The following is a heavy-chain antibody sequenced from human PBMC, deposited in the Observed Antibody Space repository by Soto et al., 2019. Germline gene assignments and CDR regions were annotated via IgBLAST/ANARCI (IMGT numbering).Heavy chain of an antibody. V-gene: IGHV1-18*01. J-gene: IGHJ4*02. CDR3: ARDSPPADY. CDR2: IRAYNGNT. CDR1: GYTFTSYG. Sequence: QVQLVQSGAEVKKPGASVKVSCKASGYTFTSYGISWVRQAPAQGVEWIGWIRAYNGNTQSARKLQGRVTMTTDTAITTAYIGLRILRSDDTTVYYCARDSPPADYWGQETLITVSS.